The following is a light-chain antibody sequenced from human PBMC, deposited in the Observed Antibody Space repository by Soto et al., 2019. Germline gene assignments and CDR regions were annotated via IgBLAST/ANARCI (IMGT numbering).Light chain of an antibody. J-gene: IGKJ1*01. CDR1: QSISNH. Sequence: IKITQTTTSLSASVEARVIITSRASQSISNHLNWYQQKPGKAPKLLIFAASSLQSGVPSRFSGSRSGPDFTLTISSLQPEDFATYYCQQSYSSPPTFCQGTKVDI. V-gene: IGKV1-39*01. CDR2: AAS. CDR3: QQSYSSPPT.